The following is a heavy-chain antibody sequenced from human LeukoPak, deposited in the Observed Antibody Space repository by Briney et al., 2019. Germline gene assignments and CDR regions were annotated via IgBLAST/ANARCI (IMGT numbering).Heavy chain of an antibody. Sequence: SETLSLTCTVSGGSIGSGGYYWNWIRQHPGKGLEWIGSIYYSGNSYYNPSLKSRVTISIDTSKNQFSLKLSSVTAADTAVYYCARVIEFSSSWFTSHGVGFDPWGQGTLVTVSS. CDR2: IYYSGNS. CDR3: ARVIEFSSSWFTSHGVGFDP. V-gene: IGHV4-31*03. D-gene: IGHD6-13*01. J-gene: IGHJ5*02. CDR1: GGSIGSGGYY.